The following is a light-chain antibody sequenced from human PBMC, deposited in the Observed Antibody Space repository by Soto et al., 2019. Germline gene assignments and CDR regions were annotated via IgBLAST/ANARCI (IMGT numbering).Light chain of an antibody. J-gene: IGLJ1*01. CDR2: EVS. CDR1: SSDVGGYNY. Sequence: TSSDVGGYNYVSWYQQHPGKAPKLMIYEVSKRPSGVPDRFSGSKSGNTASLTVSGLQAEDEADYYCSSYAGSNTHYVFGTGTKVTVL. V-gene: IGLV2-8*01. CDR3: SSYAGSNTHYV.